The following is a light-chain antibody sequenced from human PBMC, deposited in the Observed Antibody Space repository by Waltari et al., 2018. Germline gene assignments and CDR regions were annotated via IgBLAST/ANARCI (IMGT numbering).Light chain of an antibody. J-gene: IGKJ1*01. CDR1: QSISSW. CDR3: QQYNSYPWT. CDR2: KAS. V-gene: IGKV1-5*03. Sequence: DTKMTQSPSTLSASVGDRITITCRASQSISSWLAWYQQKPGKAPKLLIDKASSLQSGVPSRFSASRSGTEFTLTISSLQPDDFATYYCQQYNSYPWTFGQGTKLEIK.